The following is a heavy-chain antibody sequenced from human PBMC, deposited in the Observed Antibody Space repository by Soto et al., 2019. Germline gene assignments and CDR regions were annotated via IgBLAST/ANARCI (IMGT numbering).Heavy chain of an antibody. D-gene: IGHD2-15*01. J-gene: IGHJ4*02. V-gene: IGHV4-34*01. CDR3: ASQREGYCSGGSCLGTWLY. CDR1: GGSFSGYY. Sequence: SETLSLTCAVYGGSFSGYYWSWIRQPPGKGLEWIGEINHSGSTNYNPSLKSRVTISVDTSKNQFSLKLSSVTAADTAVYYCASQREGYCSGGSCLGTWLYWGQGTLVTVYS. CDR2: INHSGST.